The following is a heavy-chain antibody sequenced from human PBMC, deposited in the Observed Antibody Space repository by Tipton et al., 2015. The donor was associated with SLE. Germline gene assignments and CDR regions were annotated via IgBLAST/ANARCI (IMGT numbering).Heavy chain of an antibody. D-gene: IGHD3-10*01. CDR2: IYSGGSST. CDR1: GFTFSSYA. V-gene: IGHV3-23*03. J-gene: IGHJ4*02. CDR3: ARGSGYFDY. Sequence: SLRLSCAASGFTFSSYAMSWVRQAPGKGLEWVSVIYSGGSSTYYADSVKGRFTISRDNSKNTLYLQMNSLRAEDTAVYYCARGSGYFDYWGQGTPVTVSS.